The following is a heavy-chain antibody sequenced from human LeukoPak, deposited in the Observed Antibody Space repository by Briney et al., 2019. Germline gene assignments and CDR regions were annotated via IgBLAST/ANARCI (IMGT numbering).Heavy chain of an antibody. CDR1: GGSISSYF. J-gene: IGHJ5*02. CDR3: ARDSGTTGEVKFAP. CDR2: IYGSGTT. V-gene: IGHV4-4*07. D-gene: IGHD3-10*01. Sequence: SETLSLTCTVSGGSISSYFWSWIRQSAGKGLEWIGRIYGSGTTDYNPSLKSRVTMSVDKAKNQVSLSLSSVPAADTAVYYCARDSGTTGEVKFAPWGQGSLVTVSS.